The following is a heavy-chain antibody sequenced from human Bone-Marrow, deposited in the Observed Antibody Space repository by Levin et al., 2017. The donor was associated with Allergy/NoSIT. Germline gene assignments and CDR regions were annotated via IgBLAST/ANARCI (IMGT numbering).Heavy chain of an antibody. CDR1: GFTFSSYA. J-gene: IGHJ4*02. CDR2: VGGSGGSI. CDR3: AKRLRDGYNYGYPDY. Sequence: GGSLRLSCAVSGFTFSSYAMSWVRQAPGKGLEWVSSVGGSGGSIKYADSVKGRFTISRDNSKNTLYLQMNSLRAEDTAVYYCAKRLRDGYNYGYPDYWGQGTLVTVSS. D-gene: IGHD5-18*01. V-gene: IGHV3-23*01.